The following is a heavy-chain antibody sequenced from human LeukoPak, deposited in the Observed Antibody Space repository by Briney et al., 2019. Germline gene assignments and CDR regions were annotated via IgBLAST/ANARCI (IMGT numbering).Heavy chain of an antibody. J-gene: IGHJ1*01. V-gene: IGHV1-46*01. CDR3: ARDDYYDSSGYYTL. CDR1: GYTFTNYY. CDR2: INPSGGST. D-gene: IGHD3-22*01. Sequence: GASVKVSCKASGYTFTNYYIHWVRQAPGQGLEWMGIINPSGGSTSYAQKFQGRVTVTTDTSTSTAYMELRSLRSDDTAVYYCARDDYYDSSGYYTLWGQGTLVTVSS.